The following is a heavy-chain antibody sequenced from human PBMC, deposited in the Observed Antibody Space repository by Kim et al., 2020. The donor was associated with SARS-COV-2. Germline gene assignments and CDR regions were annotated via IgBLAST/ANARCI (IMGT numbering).Heavy chain of an antibody. CDR3: ARGTIRAGNCFDP. CDR1: GFTFSSHW. V-gene: IGHV3-74*03. D-gene: IGHD3-10*01. CDR2: INNDGSRT. J-gene: IGHJ5*02. Sequence: GGSLRLSCAASGFTFSSHWMHWVRQTPEKGLVWTLSINNDGSRTTNADSVKGRFTISRDNAKNTLYLQMNNLRAEDTAMYYCARGTIRAGNCFDPWGQGTPVTVSP.